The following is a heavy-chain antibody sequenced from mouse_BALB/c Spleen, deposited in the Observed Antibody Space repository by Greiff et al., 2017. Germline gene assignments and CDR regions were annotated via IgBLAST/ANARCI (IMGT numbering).Heavy chain of an antibody. CDR2: IRSKSNNYAT. J-gene: IGHJ2*01. CDR3: VRHLDY. CDR1: GFTFNTYA. V-gene: IGHV10-1*02. Sequence: GGGLVQPKGSLKLSCAASGFTFNTYAMNWVRQAPGKGLEWVARIRSKSNNYATYYADSVKDRFTISRDDSQSMLYLQMNNLKTEDTAMYYCVRHLDYWGQGTTLTVSS.